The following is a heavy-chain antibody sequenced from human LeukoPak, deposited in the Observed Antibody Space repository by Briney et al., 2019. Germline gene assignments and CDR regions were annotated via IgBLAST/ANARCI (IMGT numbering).Heavy chain of an antibody. CDR3: AREERIMITFGGVTHNWFDP. CDR2: INHSGST. V-gene: IGHV4-34*01. CDR1: GGSFSGYY. Sequence: PSETLSLTCAVYGGSFSGYYWSWIRQPPGKGLEWIGEINHSGSTNYNPSLKSRVTISVDTSKNQFSLKLSSVTAADTAVYYCAREERIMITFGGVTHNWFDPWGQGTLVTVSS. D-gene: IGHD3-16*01. J-gene: IGHJ5*02.